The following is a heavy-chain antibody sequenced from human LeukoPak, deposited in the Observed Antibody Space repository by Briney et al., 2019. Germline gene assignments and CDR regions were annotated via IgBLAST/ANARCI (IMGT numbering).Heavy chain of an antibody. CDR2: IIPILGIA. Sequence: GSSVKVSCKASGGTFSSYTISWVRQAPGQGLEWMGRIIPILGIANYAQKFQGRATITADKSTSTAYMELSSLRSEDTAAYYCARDRVDYYDSSGYYDWAEYFQHWGQGTLVTVSS. CDR1: GGTFSSYT. CDR3: ARDRVDYYDSSGYYDWAEYFQH. D-gene: IGHD3-22*01. J-gene: IGHJ1*01. V-gene: IGHV1-69*04.